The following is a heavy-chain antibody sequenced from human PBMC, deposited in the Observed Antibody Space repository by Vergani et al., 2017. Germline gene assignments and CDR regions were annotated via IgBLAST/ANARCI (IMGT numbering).Heavy chain of an antibody. J-gene: IGHJ4*02. V-gene: IGHV4-34*01. D-gene: IGHD3-22*01. CDR2: INHSGST. CDR3: ARVWYYYDSSGYRYYFDY. CDR1: GGSFSGYY. Sequence: QVQLQQWGAGLLKPSETLSLTCAVYGGSFSGYYWSWIRQPPGKGLEWIGEINHSGSTNYNPSLKSRVTISVDPSKNQFSLKLSSVTAADTAVYYCARVWYYYDSSGYRYYFDYWGQGTLVTVSS.